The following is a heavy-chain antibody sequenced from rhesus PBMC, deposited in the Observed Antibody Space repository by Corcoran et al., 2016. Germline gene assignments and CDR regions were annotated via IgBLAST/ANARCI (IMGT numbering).Heavy chain of an antibody. CDR3: ARGHWRCPYFDY. D-gene: IGHD3-22*01. CDR1: GVPICDSTW. J-gene: IGHJ4*01. CDR2: LYGSSTTT. Sequence: QVQLKESGPGVVKPSETLSLTCAGSGVPICDSTWWSVSRQPPGKGLEWVGYLYGSSTTTNSNPSLTSRVTISQDTSKNQFSLKLCSVPAADTAVYYCARGHWRCPYFDYWGQGVLVTVSS. V-gene: IGHV4S10*01.